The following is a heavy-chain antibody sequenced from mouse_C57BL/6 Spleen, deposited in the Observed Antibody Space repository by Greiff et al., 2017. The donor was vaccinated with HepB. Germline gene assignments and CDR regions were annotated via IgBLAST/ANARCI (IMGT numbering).Heavy chain of an antibody. Sequence: VQLQQSGPELVKPGASVKISCKASGYSFTSYYIHWVKQRPGQGLEWIGWIYPGSGNTKYNEKFKGKATLTADTSSSTAYMQLSSLTSEDSAVYYCALLRLGYFDVWGTGTTVTVSS. CDR2: IYPGSGNT. CDR1: GYSFTSYY. CDR3: ALLRLGYFDV. J-gene: IGHJ1*03. D-gene: IGHD1-2*01. V-gene: IGHV1-66*01.